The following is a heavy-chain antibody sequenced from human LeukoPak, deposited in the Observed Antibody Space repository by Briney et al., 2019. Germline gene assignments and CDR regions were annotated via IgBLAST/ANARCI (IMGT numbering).Heavy chain of an antibody. J-gene: IGHJ5*02. Sequence: SETLSLTCTVSGGSISSDTYYWAWLRQPPGKGLEWIATIHYRGSTYYSPSLQSRVTISVDTSKNQFSLKLTSVTAADTAMYYCARHPHGNNRVHWFDPWGQGTLVTVSS. D-gene: IGHD5-24*01. CDR3: ARHPHGNNRVHWFDP. CDR1: GGSISSDTYY. CDR2: IHYRGST. V-gene: IGHV4-39*01.